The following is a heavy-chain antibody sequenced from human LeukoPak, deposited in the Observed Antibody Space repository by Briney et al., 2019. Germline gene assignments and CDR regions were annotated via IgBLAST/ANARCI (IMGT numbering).Heavy chain of an antibody. CDR1: GFTFGDYG. CDR2: IRSKAYGGTT. D-gene: IGHD2-21*02. CDR3: SNSYCGGDCYSGGYFDY. V-gene: IGHV3-49*04. J-gene: IGHJ4*02. Sequence: GGSLRLSCTGSGFTFGDYGMSWVRQAPGKGLEWVGFIRSKAYGGTTEYAASVKGRFTISRDDSKSIAYLQMNSLKTEDTAVYYCSNSYCGGDCYSGGYFDYWGQGTLVTVSS.